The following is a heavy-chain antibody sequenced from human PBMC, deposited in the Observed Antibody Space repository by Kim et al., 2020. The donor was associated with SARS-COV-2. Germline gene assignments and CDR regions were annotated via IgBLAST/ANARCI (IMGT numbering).Heavy chain of an antibody. CDR2: VSDTGADR. J-gene: IGHJ4*02. V-gene: IGHV3-23*01. CDR1: GFTFSGYG. D-gene: IGHD1-26*01. Sequence: GGSLRLSCAASGFTFSGYGMSWVRQALGKGLEWVSAVSDTGADRNYANSVKGRFTISRDNSKNTLYLQMNSLRDEDTAVYYCAKRLGPTTPNFDYWGQGTLVTVSS. CDR3: AKRLGPTTPNFDY.